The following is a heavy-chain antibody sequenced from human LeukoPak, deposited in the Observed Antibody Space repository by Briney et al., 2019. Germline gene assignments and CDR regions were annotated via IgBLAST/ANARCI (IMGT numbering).Heavy chain of an antibody. CDR1: GFTFSRYG. CDR2: ISYDGSNK. V-gene: IGHV3-30*18. Sequence: GRSLRLSCAASGFTFSRYGMHWVRQAPGKGLEWVAVISYDGSNKYYADSVKGRLTISRDNSKNTLYLQMNSLRAEDTAVYYCAKDGDSSGWYYFDYWGQGTLVTVSS. J-gene: IGHJ4*02. D-gene: IGHD6-19*01. CDR3: AKDGDSSGWYYFDY.